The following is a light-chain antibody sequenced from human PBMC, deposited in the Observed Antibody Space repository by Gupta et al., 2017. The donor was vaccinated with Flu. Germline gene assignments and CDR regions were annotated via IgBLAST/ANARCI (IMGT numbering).Light chain of an antibody. CDR3: QKRSNWPPYT. V-gene: IGKV3-11*01. CDR1: QSVSTY. CDR2: DAS. J-gene: IGKJ2*01. Sequence: EILLTHATATLSLSPGERATLFCRASQSVSTYLAWYQHKPGQAPSLLIYDASTRATGIPARFSGSGSGTDFTLTISSIEPEDFAVYYCQKRSNWPPYTFGQGTRLEIK.